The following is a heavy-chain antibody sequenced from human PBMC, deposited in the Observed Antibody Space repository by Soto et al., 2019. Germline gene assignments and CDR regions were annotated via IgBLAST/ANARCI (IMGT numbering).Heavy chain of an antibody. CDR1: GGSISSYY. J-gene: IGHJ3*02. CDR2: IYYSGST. D-gene: IGHD3-10*01. V-gene: IGHV4-59*01. CDR3: ARRLWFGEEYAFDI. Sequence: QVQLQESGPGLVKPSETLSLTCTVSGGSISSYYWSWIRQPPGKGLEWIGYIYYSGSTNYNSSLKSRVTISVDTSKNQFSLKLSSVTAADTAVYYCARRLWFGEEYAFDIWGQGTMVTVSS.